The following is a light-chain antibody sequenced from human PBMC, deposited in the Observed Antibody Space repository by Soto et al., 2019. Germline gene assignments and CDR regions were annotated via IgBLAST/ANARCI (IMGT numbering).Light chain of an antibody. CDR3: QQYYNYPFT. Sequence: DIQMTQSPSTLSASVGDRVTITCRASESIDSWLAWYQQKPGTAPKLLIYKASGLESGVPTRFSGSGSGTEFTLSISSLQPEDFATYYCQQYYNYPFTFGPGTKVDIK. CDR1: ESIDSW. J-gene: IGKJ3*01. CDR2: KAS. V-gene: IGKV1-5*03.